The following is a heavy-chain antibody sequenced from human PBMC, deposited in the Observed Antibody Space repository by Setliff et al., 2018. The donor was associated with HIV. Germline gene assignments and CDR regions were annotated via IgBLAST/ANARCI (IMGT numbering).Heavy chain of an antibody. CDR3: AREVDYYDSSRYLLLYYFDS. V-gene: IGHV4-38-2*02. CDR2: IYYSGST. Sequence: PSETLSLTCAVSGYSISNGYYWGWIRQPPGKGLEWIGSIYYSGSTYYNPSLKSRVTISVDTSKNQFSLRLSSVTAADTAVYYCAREVDYYDSSRYLLLYYFDSWGQGTLVTAPQ. J-gene: IGHJ4*02. D-gene: IGHD3-22*01. CDR1: GYSISNGYY.